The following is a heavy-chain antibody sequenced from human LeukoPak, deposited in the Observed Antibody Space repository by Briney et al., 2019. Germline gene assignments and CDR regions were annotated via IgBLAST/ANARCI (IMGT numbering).Heavy chain of an antibody. Sequence: MASETLSLTCTVSGGSISSGSYYWSWIRQPAGKELEWIGRIYTSGSTNYNPSLKSRVTISVGTSKNQFSLKLSSVTAADTAVYYCARVGYYDSSGYYWDWGQGTLVTVSS. J-gene: IGHJ4*02. V-gene: IGHV4-61*02. D-gene: IGHD3-22*01. CDR1: GGSISSGSYY. CDR2: IYTSGST. CDR3: ARVGYYDSSGYYWD.